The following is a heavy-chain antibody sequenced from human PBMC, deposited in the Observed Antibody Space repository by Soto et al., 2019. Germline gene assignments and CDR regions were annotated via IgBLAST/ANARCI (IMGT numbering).Heavy chain of an antibody. Sequence: QVQLVQSGAEVKKPGASVKVSCKASGYTFTSYGISWVRQAPGQGLEWMGWISAYNGNTNYAQKLQGRVTMTTDTSTSTAYMELRSLRSDNTAVYYCARYRPGSVVAATRHFDYWGQGTLVTVSS. CDR3: ARYRPGSVVAATRHFDY. D-gene: IGHD2-15*01. J-gene: IGHJ4*02. V-gene: IGHV1-18*01. CDR2: ISAYNGNT. CDR1: GYTFTSYG.